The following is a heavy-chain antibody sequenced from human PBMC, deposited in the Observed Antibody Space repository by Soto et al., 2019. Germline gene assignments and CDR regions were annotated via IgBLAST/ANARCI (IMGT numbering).Heavy chain of an antibody. CDR3: AKDEGMVTDGAFDY. CDR1: GFIFSSYG. V-gene: IGHV3-30*18. D-gene: IGHD2-8*01. J-gene: IGHJ4*02. Sequence: ESGGGVVQPGRSLRLSCAASGFIFSSYGMHWVRQAPGKGLEWVAIISYDGSNKYYADSVKGRFTVSRDNAKNTLYLQMNSLRVEDTAVYYCAKDEGMVTDGAFDYWGQGTLVTVST. CDR2: ISYDGSNK.